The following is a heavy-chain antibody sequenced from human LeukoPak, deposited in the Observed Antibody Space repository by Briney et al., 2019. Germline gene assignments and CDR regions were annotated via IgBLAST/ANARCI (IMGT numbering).Heavy chain of an antibody. CDR1: GGTFNSYA. CDR3: AREQVDTAMVTDY. V-gene: IGHV1-69*05. D-gene: IGHD5-18*01. CDR2: IIPIFGTA. J-gene: IGHJ4*02. Sequence: SVKVFCKASGGTFNSYAISWVRQAPGQGLEWMGRIIPIFGTANYAQKFQGRVTITTDESTSTAYMELSSLRSEDTAVYYCAREQVDTAMVTDYWGQGTLVTVSS.